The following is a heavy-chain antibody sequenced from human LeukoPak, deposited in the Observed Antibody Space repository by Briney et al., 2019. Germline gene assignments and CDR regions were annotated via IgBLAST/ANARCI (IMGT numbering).Heavy chain of an antibody. D-gene: IGHD5-24*01. CDR3: ARATPGGLHGYSFDY. CDR2: MNPNSGNT. J-gene: IGHJ4*02. CDR1: GYTFKNYD. V-gene: IGHV1-8*02. Sequence: ASVKVSCKASGYTFKNYDINWVRQATGQGLEWMGWMNPNSGNTGFAQKFQDRVSMTRDTSINTAYMELTSLRSGDTAVYHCARATPGGLHGYSFDYWGQGTVVTVYS.